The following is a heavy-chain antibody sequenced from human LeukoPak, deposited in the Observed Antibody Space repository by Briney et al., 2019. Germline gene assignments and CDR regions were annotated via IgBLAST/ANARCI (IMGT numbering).Heavy chain of an antibody. CDR3: ARGGRDYVWGSSQDYFDY. V-gene: IGHV3-30*03. D-gene: IGHD3-16*01. CDR2: ISDDGRNE. CDR1: GFTFRTYG. J-gene: IGHJ4*02. Sequence: GGSLRLSCAASGFTFRTYGMHWVRQAPGKGLEWVTVISDDGRNEYYADSVKGRFTISRDNAKNSLYLQMNSLRAEDTAVYYCARGGRDYVWGSSQDYFDYWGQGTLVTVSS.